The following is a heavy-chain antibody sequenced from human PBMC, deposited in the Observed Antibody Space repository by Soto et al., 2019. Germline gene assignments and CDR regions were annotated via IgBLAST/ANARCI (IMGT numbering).Heavy chain of an antibody. CDR1: GFSFSTYD. J-gene: IGHJ4*02. D-gene: IGHD6-13*01. CDR2: ISYDGRNK. V-gene: IGHV3-30*18. CDR3: AKVGKLTLAPAGYYFDY. Sequence: QVQLVDSGGGVVQSGRSLRLSCAASGFSFSTYDMHWVRQAPGKGLEWVAVISYDGRNKYYADSVKGRFTISRDNSENTLYLQMNSLRAEDTAVYYCAKVGKLTLAPAGYYFDYWGQGTLVTVSS.